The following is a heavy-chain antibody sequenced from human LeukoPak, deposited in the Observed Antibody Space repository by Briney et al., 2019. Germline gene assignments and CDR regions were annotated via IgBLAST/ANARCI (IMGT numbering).Heavy chain of an antibody. Sequence: SETLSLTCIVSGGSISSSSYNWGWIRQPPGEGLEWIGSIYYSGTTYYNPSLKSRLTISVDTSKNQFSLNLSSVTAADTAVYYCARHDRIIASPLVWGQGILVTVSS. D-gene: IGHD2/OR15-2a*01. CDR2: IYYSGTT. CDR3: ARHDRIIASPLV. V-gene: IGHV4-39*01. CDR1: GGSISSSSYN. J-gene: IGHJ4*02.